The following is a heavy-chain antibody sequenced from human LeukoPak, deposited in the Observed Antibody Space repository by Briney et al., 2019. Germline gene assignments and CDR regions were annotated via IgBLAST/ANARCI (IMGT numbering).Heavy chain of an antibody. CDR2: ISSSSSYI. J-gene: IGHJ4*02. Sequence: GRSLRLSCAASGFTFSSYSMNWVRQAPGKGLEWVSSISSSSSYIYYADSVKGRFTISRDNAKNSLYLQMNSLTAEDTAFYYCARAEGYGAIDYWGQGTLVTVSS. V-gene: IGHV3-21*01. CDR3: ARAEGYGAIDY. CDR1: GFTFSSYS. D-gene: IGHD5-12*01.